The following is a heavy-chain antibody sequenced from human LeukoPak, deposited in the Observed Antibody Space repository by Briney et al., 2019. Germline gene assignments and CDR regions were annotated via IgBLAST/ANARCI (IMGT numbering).Heavy chain of an antibody. V-gene: IGHV1-69*05. J-gene: IGHJ5*02. CDR3: ARALLYCSGGSCHNWFDP. CDR2: IIPIFGTA. CDR1: GGTFSSYA. D-gene: IGHD2-15*01. Sequence: GASVKVSCKASGGTFSSYAISWVRQAPGQGLEWMGGIIPIFGTANYAQKFQGRVTITRDTSASTAYMELSSLRSEDTAVYYCARALLYCSGGSCHNWFDPWGQGTLVTVSS.